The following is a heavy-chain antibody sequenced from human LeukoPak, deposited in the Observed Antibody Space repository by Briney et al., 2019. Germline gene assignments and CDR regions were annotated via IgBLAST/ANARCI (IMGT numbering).Heavy chain of an antibody. CDR1: GFTFSSYA. CDR3: ARVAIFGVVIPFYFDY. V-gene: IGHV3-23*01. D-gene: IGHD3-3*01. CDR2: ISGSGGST. Sequence: GGSLRLSCAASGFTFSSYAMSWVRQAPGKGLEWVSAISGSGGSTYYADSVKGRFTISRDNSKNTLYLQMNSLRAEDTAVYYCARVAIFGVVIPFYFDYWGQGTLVTVSS. J-gene: IGHJ4*02.